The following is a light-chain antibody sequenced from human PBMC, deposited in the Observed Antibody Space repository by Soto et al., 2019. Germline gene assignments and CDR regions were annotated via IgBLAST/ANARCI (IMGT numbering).Light chain of an antibody. J-gene: IGKJ3*01. CDR3: LQFDRFPRV. Sequence: DIQMPQSPSSLSASVGDRVTITCQASHDIFTYLNWFQQRPGKVPKLLIHGASKLETGVPARFSGSGSGTHFDLNITGLQPEDVATYYCLQFDRFPRVFGPGT. V-gene: IGKV1-33*01. CDR1: HDIFTY. CDR2: GAS.